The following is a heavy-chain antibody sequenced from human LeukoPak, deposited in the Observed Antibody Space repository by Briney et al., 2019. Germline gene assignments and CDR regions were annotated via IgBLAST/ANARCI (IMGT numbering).Heavy chain of an antibody. J-gene: IGHJ4*02. Sequence: PSETLSLTCTVSGGSISSGSYYWSWIRQPAGKGLEWIGRIYTSGSTNYNPSLKSRVTISVDTSKNQSSLKLSSVTAADTAVYYCARGGDDFWSGYSYFDYWGQGTLSPSPQ. CDR2: IYTSGST. V-gene: IGHV4-61*02. D-gene: IGHD3-3*01. CDR3: ARGGDDFWSGYSYFDY. CDR1: GGSISSGSYY.